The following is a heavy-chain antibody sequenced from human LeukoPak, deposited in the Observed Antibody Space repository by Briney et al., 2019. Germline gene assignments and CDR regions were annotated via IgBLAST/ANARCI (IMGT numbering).Heavy chain of an antibody. Sequence: GGSLRLSCIASGFTFSDYWMHWVRQAPGKGPVWVSRIISDGSSVSYVDSVKGRFIMSRDNAKNTLYLQMNSLRAEDTAVYYCASNSGWYGSYDAFDIWGQGTMVTVSS. CDR1: GFTFSDYW. CDR3: ASNSGWYGSYDAFDI. J-gene: IGHJ3*02. V-gene: IGHV3-74*01. CDR2: IISDGSSV. D-gene: IGHD6-19*01.